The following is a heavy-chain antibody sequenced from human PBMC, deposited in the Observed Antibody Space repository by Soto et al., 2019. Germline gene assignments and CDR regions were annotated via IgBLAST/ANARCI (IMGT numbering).Heavy chain of an antibody. V-gene: IGHV3-7*04. CDR2: INLDGSET. J-gene: IGHJ4*02. Sequence: EVHLVESGGGLVQPGGSLRLSCAASGFTFSSHWMTWVRQTPGKGLEWVANINLDGSETYYVDSVTGRFTISRDNAKDSLYLQMSSLRAEDTAVYFCARGIFTGLDYFDCWGQGTLVTVSS. CDR1: GFTFSSHW. CDR3: ARGIFTGLDYFDC. D-gene: IGHD1-1*01.